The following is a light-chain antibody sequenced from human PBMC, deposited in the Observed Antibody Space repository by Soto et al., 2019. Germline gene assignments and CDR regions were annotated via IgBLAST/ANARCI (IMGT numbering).Light chain of an antibody. CDR2: GAS. CDR1: QSVGSDF. Sequence: EIVLTQSPGTLSLSPGERATFSCRASQSVGSDFLAWYQQRPGQPPRILIFGASGRATGIPDRFSGSGSGTDFTLTISRLEPEDFAVYYCQQYGSLSWAFGQGTKVEIK. V-gene: IGKV3-20*01. J-gene: IGKJ1*01. CDR3: QQYGSLSWA.